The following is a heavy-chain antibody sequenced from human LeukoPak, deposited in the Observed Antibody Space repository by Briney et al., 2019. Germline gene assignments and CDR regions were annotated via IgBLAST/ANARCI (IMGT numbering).Heavy chain of an antibody. Sequence: GGSLRLSCAASGFLFSDYYMDWVRQAPGKGLEWVGSTRSKAQSSTTEYAASVKVRITISTDDSHNSLYLQMNSLKTDDTAVYYGVRAEYSRGHYYLDYWGQGTLVTVSS. D-gene: IGHD6-19*01. CDR3: VRAEYSRGHYYLDY. CDR2: TRSKAQSSTT. V-gene: IGHV3-72*01. J-gene: IGHJ4*02. CDR1: GFLFSDYY.